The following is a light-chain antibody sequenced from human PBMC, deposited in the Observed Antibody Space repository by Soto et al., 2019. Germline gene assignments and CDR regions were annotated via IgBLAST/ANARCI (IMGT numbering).Light chain of an antibody. Sequence: EIEMTQSPATLSLSPGERATLYCWASQSVSSNLAWYQQKPGQAPRLLIYGASTRVTGVPARFSGSGSGTEFILTINGLQSEDVAVYHCQQYNSWPRTFGQGTKVDIK. CDR2: GAS. J-gene: IGKJ1*01. CDR3: QQYNSWPRT. CDR1: QSVSSN. V-gene: IGKV3-15*01.